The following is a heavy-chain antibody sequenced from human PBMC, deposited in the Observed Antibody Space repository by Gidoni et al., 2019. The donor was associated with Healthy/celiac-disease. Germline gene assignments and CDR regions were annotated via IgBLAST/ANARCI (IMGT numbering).Heavy chain of an antibody. Sequence: EVQLVQSGAEVKKPGESLQIYCTGSGYSFPIYWIGWVRQMPGNGLEWMGIIYPSDSDTRYSPSFQGQVTISADKSISTAYLQWSSLKASDTAMYYCTRRAEGGSYHYWGQGTLVTVSS. J-gene: IGHJ4*02. CDR2: IYPSDSDT. CDR1: GYSFPIYW. V-gene: IGHV5-51*01. D-gene: IGHD1-26*01. CDR3: TRRAEGGSYHY.